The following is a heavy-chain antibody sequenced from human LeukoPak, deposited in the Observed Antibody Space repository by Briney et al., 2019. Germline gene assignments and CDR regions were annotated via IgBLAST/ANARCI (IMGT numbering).Heavy chain of an antibody. CDR2: IYSGGGT. J-gene: IGHJ4*02. CDR1: GFSVSNSY. Sequence: GGSLRLSCAASGFSVSNSYMSWVRQAPGKGLDWVSVIYSGGGTFHSDSVKGRFTVSGDYSKNTLYLQMNNLRADDTAVYYCARVSSGPAFWGQGTLVTVSS. V-gene: IGHV3-53*01. D-gene: IGHD3-22*01. CDR3: ARVSSGPAF.